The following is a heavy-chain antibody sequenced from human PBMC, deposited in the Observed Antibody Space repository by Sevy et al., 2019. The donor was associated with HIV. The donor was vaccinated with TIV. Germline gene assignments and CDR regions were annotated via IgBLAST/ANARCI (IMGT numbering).Heavy chain of an antibody. D-gene: IGHD4-17*01. CDR1: VGSISSGGYY. CDR2: IYYSGST. J-gene: IGHJ4*02. V-gene: IGHV4-31*03. CDR3: ARSYYGEYDY. Sequence: SETLSLTCTVSVGSISSGGYYWSWIRQHPGKGLEWIGYIYYSGSTYYNPSLKSRVTISVDTSKNQFSLKLSSVTAADTAVYYCARSYYGEYDYWGQGTLVTVSS.